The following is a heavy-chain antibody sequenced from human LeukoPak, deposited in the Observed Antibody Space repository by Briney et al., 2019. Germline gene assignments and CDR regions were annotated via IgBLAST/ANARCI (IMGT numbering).Heavy chain of an antibody. CDR2: IFYSGST. CDR3: ARDLPVYGFDY. V-gene: IGHV4-39*07. Sequence: SETLSLTCTVSGVSISSRSYYWGWIRQPPGRGLEWIGNIFYSGSTNYNPSLKSRVTISVDTSKNQFSLKLSSVTAADTAVYYCARDLPVYGFDYWGQGTLVTVSS. J-gene: IGHJ4*02. D-gene: IGHD1-14*01. CDR1: GVSISSRSYY.